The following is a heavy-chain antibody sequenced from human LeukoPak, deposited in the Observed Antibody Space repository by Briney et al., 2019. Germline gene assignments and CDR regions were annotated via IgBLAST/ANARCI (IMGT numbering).Heavy chain of an antibody. V-gene: IGHV4-39*01. Sequence: SETLSLTCTVSGGSISSSSYYWGWIRQPPGKGLEWIGSIYYSGSTYYDPSLKSRVTISVDTSKNQFSLKLRSVTAADTAVYYCASQHLGYCSSTSCSRYYFDHWGQGTLVTVSS. CDR3: ASQHLGYCSSTSCSRYYFDH. D-gene: IGHD2-2*01. CDR2: IYYSGST. J-gene: IGHJ4*02. CDR1: GGSISSSSYY.